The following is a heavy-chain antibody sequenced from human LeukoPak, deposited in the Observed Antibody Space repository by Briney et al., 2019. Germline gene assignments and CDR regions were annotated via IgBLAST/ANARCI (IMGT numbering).Heavy chain of an antibody. CDR1: GYTFTGYY. V-gene: IGHV1-2*02. J-gene: IGHJ5*02. CDR3: ARMSDILTGHYPQWFHP. CDR2: INHNSGGT. D-gene: IGHD3-9*01. Sequence: ASVKVSCKASGYTFTGYYMHWVRQAPGKGLEWMGWINHNSGGTSYAQKFQGRVTMTRDTSVSTAYMELSRLRSDDTAVYYCARMSDILTGHYPQWFHPWGQGTLVTVSS.